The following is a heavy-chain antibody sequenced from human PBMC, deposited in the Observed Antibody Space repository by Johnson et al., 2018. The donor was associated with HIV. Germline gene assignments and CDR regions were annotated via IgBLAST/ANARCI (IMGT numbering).Heavy chain of an antibody. V-gene: IGHV3-64*01. Sequence: VQLVESGGGLVQPGGSLRLSCAASGFTFSSYAMHWVRQAPGKGLESVSAISSNGGSTYYANSVKGRFTITRDNSKNTLYLQMNSLRAEDTAVYYCARDSHKFWTDAFDIWGQGTMVTVSS. D-gene: IGHD3/OR15-3a*01. CDR2: ISSNGGST. CDR1: GFTFSSYA. CDR3: ARDSHKFWTDAFDI. J-gene: IGHJ3*02.